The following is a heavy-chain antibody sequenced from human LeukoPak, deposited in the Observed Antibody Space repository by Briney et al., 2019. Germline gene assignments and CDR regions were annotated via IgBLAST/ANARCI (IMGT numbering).Heavy chain of an antibody. Sequence: SVKVSCKASGGTFSSYAIIWVRPAPGQGLEWMGELIPIFGTANYAQKFQGRVTITTDESTSTAYMELSSLRSEDTAVYYRARDLGGYSYGTGYYYYYMDVWGKGTTVTVSS. CDR3: ARDLGGYSYGTGYYYYYMDV. J-gene: IGHJ6*03. D-gene: IGHD5-18*01. CDR1: GGTFSSYA. V-gene: IGHV1-69*05. CDR2: LIPIFGTA.